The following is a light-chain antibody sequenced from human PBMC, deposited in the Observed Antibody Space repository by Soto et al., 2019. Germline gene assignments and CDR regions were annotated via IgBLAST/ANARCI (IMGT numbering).Light chain of an antibody. V-gene: IGKV1-6*01. CDR2: TAS. J-gene: IGKJ4*01. CDR1: QGLRSA. Sequence: AIQMTQSPSSLSASVGDRVTITCRASQGLRSALGWYQQKPGKAPNLLIYTASTLQSGVPSRFIGSGSGTDFTLTISSLPPEDFATEYCIQDYNYPLTFGGGTRVEIK. CDR3: IQDYNYPLT.